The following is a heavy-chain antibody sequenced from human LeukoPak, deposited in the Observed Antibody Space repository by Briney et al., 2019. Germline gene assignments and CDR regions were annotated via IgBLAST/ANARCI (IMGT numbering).Heavy chain of an antibody. CDR1: ENSFTTYW. CDR2: IYVGDSDT. Sequence: GESLKISCKGSENSFTTYWIGWVRQMPGKGLEWMGIIYVGDSDTRYRPSFQGQVTISVDKSINTAYLQWSSLKASDTAMYYCARVVDYDTSGYQTKNWFDPWGQGTLVTASS. CDR3: ARVVDYDTSGYQTKNWFDP. D-gene: IGHD3-22*01. J-gene: IGHJ5*02. V-gene: IGHV5-51*01.